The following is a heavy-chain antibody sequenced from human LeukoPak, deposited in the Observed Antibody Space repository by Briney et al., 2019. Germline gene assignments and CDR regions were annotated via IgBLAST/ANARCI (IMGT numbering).Heavy chain of an antibody. V-gene: IGHV4-39*01. J-gene: IGHJ5*01. D-gene: IGHD2-21*02. Sequence: SETLSLTCIVSGVSISSSNYYWGWVRQPPGTGLEWIGNIYSSGSTYYNSSLKSRVTISIDTSNNQVSLKMSSMTAADTAVYYCAKSDGYGLIDSWGQGTLVTVSS. CDR3: AKSDGYGLIDS. CDR1: GVSISSSNYY. CDR2: IYSSGST.